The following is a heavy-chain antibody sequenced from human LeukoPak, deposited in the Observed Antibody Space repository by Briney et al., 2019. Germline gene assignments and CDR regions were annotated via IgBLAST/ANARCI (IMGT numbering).Heavy chain of an antibody. CDR2: IKQDGSEK. CDR1: GFTFSSYW. V-gene: IGHV3-7*05. D-gene: IGHD5-24*01. CDR3: ARQTERDAYNRF. Sequence: GGSLGLSCAASGFTFSSYWMTWVRQAPGKGLEWVANIKQDGSEKNYVDSAKGRFTISRDNAKNSLYLQMNSLRAEDTALYYCARQTERDAYNRFWGQGTLVTVSS. J-gene: IGHJ4*02.